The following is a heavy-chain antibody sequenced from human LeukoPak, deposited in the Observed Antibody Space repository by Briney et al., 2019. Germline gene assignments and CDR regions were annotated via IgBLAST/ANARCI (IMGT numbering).Heavy chain of an antibody. D-gene: IGHD3-10*01. CDR3: ARVSVENYYFDY. CDR2: IIPIFGTA. Sequence: GASVKVSCKASGYTCTSYAISSVRQAPGQGLEWMGGIIPIFGTANYAQKFQGRVTITADESTSTAYMELSSLRSEDTAVYYCARVSVENYYFDYWGQGTLVTVSS. CDR1: GYTCTSYA. J-gene: IGHJ4*02. V-gene: IGHV1-69*13.